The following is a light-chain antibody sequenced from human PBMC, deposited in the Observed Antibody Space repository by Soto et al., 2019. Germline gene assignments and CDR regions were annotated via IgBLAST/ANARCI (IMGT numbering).Light chain of an antibody. CDR2: DVT. J-gene: IGLJ1*01. V-gene: IGLV2-14*03. Sequence: QSALTQAASVSGSPGQSITISCTGTSSDVGGYNYVSWYQHHPGKAPKLIIYDVTSRPSGVSIRFSGSKSDNTASLTISGLQPEDEADYHCSSYTTSNTRQIVFGTGTKVTVL. CDR1: SSDVGGYNY. CDR3: SSYTTSNTRQIV.